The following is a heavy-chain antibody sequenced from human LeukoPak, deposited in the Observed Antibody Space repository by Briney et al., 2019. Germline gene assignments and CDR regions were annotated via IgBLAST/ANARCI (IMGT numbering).Heavy chain of an antibody. Sequence: PGESLRLSCAASGFTFSSYSMNWVRQAPGKGLEWVSSISSSSSCIYYADSVKGRFTISRDNAKNSLYLQMNSLRAEDTAVYYCARDPIRGYSGYDSRYYYYMDVWGKGTTVTVSS. V-gene: IGHV3-21*01. J-gene: IGHJ6*03. CDR2: ISSSSSCI. CDR1: GFTFSSYS. CDR3: ARDPIRGYSGYDSRYYYYMDV. D-gene: IGHD5-12*01.